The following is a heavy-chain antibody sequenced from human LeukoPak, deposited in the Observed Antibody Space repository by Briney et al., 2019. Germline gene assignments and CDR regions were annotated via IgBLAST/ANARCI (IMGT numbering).Heavy chain of an antibody. J-gene: IGHJ4*02. D-gene: IGHD1-26*01. CDR3: AKDWEAVNFDY. Sequence: GGSLRLSCAASGFTFSNYAMSWVRQAPGKGLEWVSGISGSGGSTYYADSVKGRFTISRDNSKNTLYLQMNSLRAEDTAVYYCAKDWEAVNFDYWGQGTLVTVSS. V-gene: IGHV3-23*01. CDR2: ISGSGGST. CDR1: GFTFSNYA.